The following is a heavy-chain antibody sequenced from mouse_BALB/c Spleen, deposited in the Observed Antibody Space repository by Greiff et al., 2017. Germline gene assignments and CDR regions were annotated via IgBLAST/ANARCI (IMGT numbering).Heavy chain of an antibody. D-gene: IGHD1-1*01. J-gene: IGHJ2*01. CDR3: ARTGFYYYGSSYVFFDY. CDR1: GYSITSDYA. CDR2: ISYSGST. V-gene: IGHV3-2*02. Sequence: VQLKQSGPGLVKPSQSLSLTCTVTGYSITSDYAWNWIRQFPGNKLEWMGYISYSGSTSYNPSLKSRISITRDTSKNQFFLQLNSVTTEDTATYYCARTGFYYYGSSYVFFDYWGQGTTLTVSS.